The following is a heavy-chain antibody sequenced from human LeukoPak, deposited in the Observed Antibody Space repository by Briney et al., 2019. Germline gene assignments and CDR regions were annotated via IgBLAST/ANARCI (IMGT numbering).Heavy chain of an antibody. CDR3: ARGYYDSSGYYTGGY. CDR1: GFTFSSYW. Sequence: GGSLRLSCAASGFTFSSYWMHWVRQAPGKGLLWVSRINSDGSSTSYADSVKGRFTISRDNAKNTLYLQMNSLRAEDTAVYYCARGYYDSSGYYTGGYWGQGTLVTVSS. CDR2: INSDGSST. V-gene: IGHV3-74*01. D-gene: IGHD3-22*01. J-gene: IGHJ4*02.